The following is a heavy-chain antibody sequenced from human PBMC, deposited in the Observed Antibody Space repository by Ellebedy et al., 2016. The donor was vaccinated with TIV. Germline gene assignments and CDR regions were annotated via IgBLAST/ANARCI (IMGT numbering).Heavy chain of an antibody. CDR3: AREREEFGLPFDI. V-gene: IGHV3-53*01. CDR1: GFTVGSNY. CDR2: IYSGGGT. J-gene: IGHJ3*02. Sequence: GESLKISCAASGFTVGSNYMSWVRQAPGKGLEWVSVIYSGGGTYYADSVKGRFTISRDNSKNTLFLQMNSLRAEDTAVYYCAREREEFGLPFDIWGHGTMVTVSS. D-gene: IGHD3-10*01.